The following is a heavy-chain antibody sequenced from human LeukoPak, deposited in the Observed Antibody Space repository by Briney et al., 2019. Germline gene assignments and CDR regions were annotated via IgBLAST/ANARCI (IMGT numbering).Heavy chain of an antibody. J-gene: IGHJ4*02. V-gene: IGHV1-69*01. Sequence: ASVKVSCKASGGAFSSYAISWVRQAPGQGLEWMGGSIPIFGTANYAQKFQGRVTITADEPTSTAYMELSSLRSEDTAVYYCARARGAGVRGVPLFDYWGQGTLVTVSS. CDR3: ARARGAGVRGVPLFDY. CDR1: GGAFSSYA. CDR2: SIPIFGTA. D-gene: IGHD3-10*01.